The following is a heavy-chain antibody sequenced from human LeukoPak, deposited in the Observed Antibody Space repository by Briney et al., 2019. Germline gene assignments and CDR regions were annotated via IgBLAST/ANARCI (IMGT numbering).Heavy chain of an antibody. CDR3: AREGGGYYFDY. CDR1: GYTFTNYH. D-gene: IGHD1-26*01. J-gene: IGHJ4*02. V-gene: IGHV1-18*01. Sequence: ASVKVSCKASGYTFTNYHMSWVRQAPGQGLEWMGLIIAYNGNTNYAQKLQGRVTTTTDTSTSTAYMELRSLRSDDTAVYYCAREGGGYYFDYWGQGTLVTVSS. CDR2: IIAYNGNT.